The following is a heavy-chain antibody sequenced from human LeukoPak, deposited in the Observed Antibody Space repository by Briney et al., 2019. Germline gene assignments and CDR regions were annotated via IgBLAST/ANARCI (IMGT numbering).Heavy chain of an antibody. CDR3: ARDRSTVAGTSFDY. V-gene: IGHV3-20*04. CDR1: GFTFSDHY. D-gene: IGHD6-19*01. J-gene: IGHJ4*02. CDR2: INWNGDST. Sequence: GGSLRLSCAASGFTFSDHYIDWVRRAPGKGLEWVSGINWNGDSTGYVDSVKGRFTISRDNAKNSLYLQMNSLRAEDTALYYCARDRSTVAGTSFDYWGQGTLVTVSS.